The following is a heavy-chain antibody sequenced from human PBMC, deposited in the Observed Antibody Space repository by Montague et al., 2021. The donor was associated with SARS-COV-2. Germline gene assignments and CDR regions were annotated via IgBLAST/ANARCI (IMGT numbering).Heavy chain of an antibody. Sequence: SETLSLTCTVSGGSVSRISSHWGWIRQPPGKGLEYIGSFYYAGGTQYNPSLKSRVTISVDTSNDQFSLKMNSVTAADTAVYSCVRMGAAHRLNNWFDPWGQGALVTVSS. CDR2: FYYAGGT. V-gene: IGHV4-39*01. CDR1: GGSVSRISSH. D-gene: IGHD1-26*01. J-gene: IGHJ5*02. CDR3: VRMGAAHRLNNWFDP.